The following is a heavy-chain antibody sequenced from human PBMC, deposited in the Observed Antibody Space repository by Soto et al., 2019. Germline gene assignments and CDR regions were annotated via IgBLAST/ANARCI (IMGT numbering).Heavy chain of an antibody. Sequence: EVQLVESGGGMVMPGGSLRLSCAASGFTFSDAWMTWIRQAPGKGLQCVGRIKRKIDGETTDYAAPVKGRFTISRDDSQNTLYLQMNSLKVEDTDMYYRVTDRGGGMDGWGQGTTVTVSS. V-gene: IGHV3-15*01. D-gene: IGHD3-10*01. CDR1: GFTFSDAW. CDR2: IKRKIDGETT. CDR3: VTDRGGGMDG. J-gene: IGHJ6*01.